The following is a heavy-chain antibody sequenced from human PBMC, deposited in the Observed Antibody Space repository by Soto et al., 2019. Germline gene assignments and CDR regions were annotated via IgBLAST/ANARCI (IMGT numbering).Heavy chain of an antibody. V-gene: IGHV3-30*03. CDR1: GFTFSSYG. Sequence: GGSLRLSCAASGFTFSSYGMHWVRQAPGKGLDWVAVISYDGSNKYYADSVKGRFTISRDNSKNTLYLQMNSLRAEDTAVYYCAREPHGDRGYYFDYWGQGTLVTVSS. CDR2: ISYDGSNK. D-gene: IGHD4-17*01. J-gene: IGHJ4*02. CDR3: AREPHGDRGYYFDY.